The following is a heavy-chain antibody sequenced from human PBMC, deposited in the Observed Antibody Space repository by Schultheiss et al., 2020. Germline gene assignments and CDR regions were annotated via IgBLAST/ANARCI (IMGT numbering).Heavy chain of an antibody. V-gene: IGHV4-61*02. J-gene: IGHJ6*03. CDR3: AGGPRVRRYYMDV. D-gene: IGHD3-22*01. CDR2: IYTSGST. CDR1: GGSISSGSYY. Sequence: SETLSLTCTVSGGSISSGSYYWSWIRQPAGKGLEWIGRIYTSGSTNYNPSLKSRVTISVDTSKNQFSLKVSSVTAADTAVYYCAGGPRVRRYYMDVWGKGTTVTVSS.